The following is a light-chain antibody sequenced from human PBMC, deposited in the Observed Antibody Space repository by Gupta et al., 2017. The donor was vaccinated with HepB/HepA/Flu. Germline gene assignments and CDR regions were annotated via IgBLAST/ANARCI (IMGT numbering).Light chain of an antibody. CDR2: DVR. J-gene: IGLJ2*01. V-gene: IGLV2-14*03. CDR3: SSYTNMRIRV. Sequence: QSALTQAASVSGSPGQSLTIPCPGTSSDIGFYDYVSWYQQHPGKSPKLLIYDVRKRPAGVSDRFSGSKSGNTASLTISGLRAEDEADYFCSSYTNMRIRVFGGGTKVTVL. CDR1: SSDIGFYDY.